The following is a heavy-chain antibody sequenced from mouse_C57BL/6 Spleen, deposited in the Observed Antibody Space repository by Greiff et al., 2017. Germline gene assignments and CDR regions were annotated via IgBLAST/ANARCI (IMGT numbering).Heavy chain of an antibody. D-gene: IGHD3-1*01. CDR2: IDPEDGDT. Sequence: VQLQQSGAELVRPGASVKLSCTASGFNIKDYYMHWVKQRTEQGLEWIGRIDPEDGDTEYAPKFQGKATMTADTSSSTAYLQLSSLTSEDTAVYYCTTLSLGSGYAMDYWGQGTSVTVSS. J-gene: IGHJ4*01. CDR3: TTLSLGSGYAMDY. V-gene: IGHV14-1*01. CDR1: GFNIKDYY.